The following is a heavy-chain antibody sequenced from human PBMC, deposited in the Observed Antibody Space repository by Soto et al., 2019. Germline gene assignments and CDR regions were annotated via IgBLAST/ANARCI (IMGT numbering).Heavy chain of an antibody. CDR2: FDPEDGET. D-gene: IGHD3-3*01. CDR1: GYTLTELS. CDR3: ATEKIRRITIFGVVRSWDDAFDI. J-gene: IGHJ3*02. V-gene: IGHV1-24*01. Sequence: ASVKVSCKVSGYTLTELSMHWVRQAPGKGLEWMGGFDPEDGETIYAQKFQGRVTMTEDTSTDTAYMELSSLRSEDTAVYYCATEKIRRITIFGVVRSWDDAFDIWGQGTMVTVSS.